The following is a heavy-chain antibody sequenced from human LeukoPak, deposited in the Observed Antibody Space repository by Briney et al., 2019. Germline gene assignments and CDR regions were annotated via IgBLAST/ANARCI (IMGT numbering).Heavy chain of an antibody. V-gene: IGHV3-21*03. CDR1: GFTFSSYS. Sequence: GGSLRLSCAASGFTFSSYSMDWVRQAPGKGLEWVSSINSDSNYIYYADSVQVRFTISTDNAKNSLYLQMHSARAKDTAVYSCAVAYSYGSGDAFDIWGQGKKVPVSS. CDR2: INSDSNYI. J-gene: IGHJ3*02. D-gene: IGHD3-10*01. CDR3: AVAYSYGSGDAFDI.